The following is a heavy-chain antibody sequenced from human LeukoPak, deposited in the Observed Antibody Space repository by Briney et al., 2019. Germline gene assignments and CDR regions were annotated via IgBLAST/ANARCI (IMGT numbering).Heavy chain of an antibody. Sequence: SETLSLTCAVYGGSFSGYYWSWIRQPPGKGLEWIGEINHSGSTNYNPSLKSRVTISVDTSKNQFSLKLSSVTAADTAVYYCARGDYCSGGSCYDDAFDIWGQGTMVTVSS. CDR2: INHSGST. CDR1: GGSFSGYY. D-gene: IGHD2-15*01. V-gene: IGHV4-34*01. CDR3: ARGDYCSGGSCYDDAFDI. J-gene: IGHJ3*02.